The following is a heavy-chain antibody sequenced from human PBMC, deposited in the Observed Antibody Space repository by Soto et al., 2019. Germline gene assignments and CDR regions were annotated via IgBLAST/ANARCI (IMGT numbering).Heavy chain of an antibody. CDR2: MSGSGGST. V-gene: IGHV3-23*01. J-gene: IGHJ4*02. Sequence: QPGGSLRLSCAASGFTFSSYAMSWVRQAPGKGLEWVSAMSGSGGSTYYADSVKGRFTISRDNSKNTLYLQMNSLRAEDTAVYYCAKDPPPYSSGWDPSDYWGQGTLVTVSS. CDR3: AKDPPPYSSGWDPSDY. D-gene: IGHD6-19*01. CDR1: GFTFSSYA.